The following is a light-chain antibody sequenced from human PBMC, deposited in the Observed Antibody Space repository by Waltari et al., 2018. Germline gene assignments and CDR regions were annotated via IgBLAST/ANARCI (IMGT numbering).Light chain of an antibody. CDR1: SSDVGGYNS. J-gene: IGLJ2*01. Sequence: SALTQPASVSGSLGQSLTFSCTGTSSDVGGYNSVAWYQQHPGKAPKLMIHDVSNRPSGVSIRFSGSKSGNTASLTISGLQADDEADYYCISYSSATPGNVVIGGGTKLTVL. CDR2: DVS. V-gene: IGLV2-14*01. CDR3: ISYSSATPGNVV.